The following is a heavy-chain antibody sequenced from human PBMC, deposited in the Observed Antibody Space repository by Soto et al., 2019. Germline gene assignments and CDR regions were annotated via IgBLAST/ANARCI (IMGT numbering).Heavy chain of an antibody. J-gene: IGHJ3*02. V-gene: IGHV5-51*01. D-gene: IGHD3-22*01. CDR3: ARRFYYDSSGYYGPGAFDI. Sequence: LGESLKISCKGSGYSFTSYWIGWVRQMPGKGLEWMGIIYPGDSDTRYSPSFQGQVTISADKSISTAYLQWSSLKASDTAMYYCARRFYYDSSGYYGPGAFDIWGQGTMVTVSS. CDR1: GYSFTSYW. CDR2: IYPGDSDT.